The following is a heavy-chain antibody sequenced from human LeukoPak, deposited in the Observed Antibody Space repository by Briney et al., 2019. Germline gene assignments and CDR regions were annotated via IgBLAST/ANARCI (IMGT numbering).Heavy chain of an antibody. CDR1: GYTFTSYN. CDR2: MNPNSGYT. CDR3: AREGIVYYGMDV. Sequence: ASVKVSCKASGYTFTSYNINWVRQATGQGLGWMGWMNPNSGYTGYAQKFQGRVTMTRNTSISTAYMELSSLISEDTAVFYCAREGIVYYGMDVWGQGTTVTVSS. J-gene: IGHJ6*02. V-gene: IGHV1-8*01. D-gene: IGHD3-16*02.